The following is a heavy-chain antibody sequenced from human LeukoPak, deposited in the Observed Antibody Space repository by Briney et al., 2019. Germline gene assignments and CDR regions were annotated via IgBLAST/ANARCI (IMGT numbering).Heavy chain of an antibody. V-gene: IGHV1-18*01. CDR3: ARSYYDFWSGYPPTYYFDY. J-gene: IGHJ4*02. Sequence: GASVKVSCRASGYTFTSYGISWVRQAPGQGLEWMGWISAYNGNTNYAQKLQGRVTMTTDTSTSTAYMELRSLRSDDTAVYYCARSYYDFWSGYPPTYYFDYWGQGTLVTVSS. CDR2: ISAYNGNT. D-gene: IGHD3-3*01. CDR1: GYTFTSYG.